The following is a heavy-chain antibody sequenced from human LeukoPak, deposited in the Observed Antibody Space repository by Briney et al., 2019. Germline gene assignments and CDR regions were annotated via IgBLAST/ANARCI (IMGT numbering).Heavy chain of an antibody. CDR1: GFTISSYW. CDR3: ARRYFDY. CDR2: IKQDGSEE. J-gene: IGHJ4*02. Sequence: GGSLRLSCVASGFTISSYWMHWVRQAPGKGLEWVANIKQDGSEEYYVDSVKGRFTISRDNAKSSLYLQMNSLRAEDTAVYYCARRYFDYWGQGILVTVSS. V-gene: IGHV3-7*03.